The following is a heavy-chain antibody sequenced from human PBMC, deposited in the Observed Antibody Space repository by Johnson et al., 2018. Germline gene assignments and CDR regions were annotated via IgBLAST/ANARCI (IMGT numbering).Heavy chain of an antibody. D-gene: IGHD3-3*01. CDR1: GFIFSSHW. CDR2: INSDGSTT. J-gene: IGHJ6*02. V-gene: IGHV3-74*01. CDR3: ARVYDFSSGYRLYAMDV. Sequence: VQLQESGGGLIQPGGSLRLSCAASGFIFSSHWMYWVRQAPGKGLVWVSRINSDGSTTNYAASVKGRFTISRDNAKNTLYLQMNSRGADATALYFCARVYDFSSGYRLYAMDVWGQGTTVSVSS.